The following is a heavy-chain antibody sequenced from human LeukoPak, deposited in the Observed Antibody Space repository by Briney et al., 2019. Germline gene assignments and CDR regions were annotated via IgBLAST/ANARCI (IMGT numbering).Heavy chain of an antibody. J-gene: IGHJ6*02. CDR2: INSDGSST. D-gene: IGHD2-2*01. CDR3: APHPSVVVPGAQYGMDV. Sequence: PGGSLRLSCGASGFTFSSFWMHWVRQAPGKGLVWVSRINSDGSSTSYADSVKGRFTISRDNAKNMLYLQMNSLRAEDTAVYYCAPHPSVVVPGAQYGMDVWGQGTTVTVSS. CDR1: GFTFSSFW. V-gene: IGHV3-74*01.